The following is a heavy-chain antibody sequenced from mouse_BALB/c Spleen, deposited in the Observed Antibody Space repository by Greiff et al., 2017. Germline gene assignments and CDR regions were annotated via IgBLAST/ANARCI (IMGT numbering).Heavy chain of an antibody. CDR3: ARSPSYDRYAMDY. CDR1: GYTFTSYT. D-gene: IGHD2-3*01. J-gene: IGHJ4*01. V-gene: IGHV1-4*02. CDR2: INPSSGYT. Sequence: QVQLKESAAELARPGASVKMSCKASGYTFTSYTMHWVKQRPGQGLEWIGYINPSSGYTEYNQKFKDKTTLTADKSSSTAYMQLSSLTSEDSAVYYCARSPSYDRYAMDYWGQGTSVTVSS.